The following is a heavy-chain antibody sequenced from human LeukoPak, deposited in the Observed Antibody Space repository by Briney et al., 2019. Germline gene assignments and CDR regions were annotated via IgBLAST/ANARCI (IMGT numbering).Heavy chain of an antibody. J-gene: IGHJ5*02. CDR3: ARGLRGIMIRGAITDLNWFDA. CDR2: IYHSGST. V-gene: IGHV4-30-4*01. Sequence: SETLSLTCTVSGGSISSGDYYWTWIRQPPGKGLEWIGYIYHSGSTHYDSSLKSRLTISVDTSKNQFSLKLSSVTAADTAVYYCARGLRGIMIRGAITDLNWFDAWGQGTLVIVSS. CDR1: GGSISSGDYY. D-gene: IGHD3-10*01.